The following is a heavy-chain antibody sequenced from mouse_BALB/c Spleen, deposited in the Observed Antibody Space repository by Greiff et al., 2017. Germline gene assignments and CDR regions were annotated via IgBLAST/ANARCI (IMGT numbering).Heavy chain of an antibody. CDR3: ARNYGYAMDY. V-gene: IGHV14-3*02. Sequence: EVKLQQSGAELVKPGASVKLSCTASGFNIKDTYMHWVKQRPEQGLEWIGRIDPANGNTKYDPKFQGKATITADTSSNTAYLQLSSLTSEDTAVYYCARNYGYAMDYWGQGTSVTVCS. D-gene: IGHD1-1*02. CDR2: IDPANGNT. J-gene: IGHJ4*01. CDR1: GFNIKDTY.